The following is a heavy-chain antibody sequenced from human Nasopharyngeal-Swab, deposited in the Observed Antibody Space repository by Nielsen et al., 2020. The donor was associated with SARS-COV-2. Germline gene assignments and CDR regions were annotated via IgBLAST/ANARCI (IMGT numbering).Heavy chain of an antibody. V-gene: IGHV4-39*01. J-gene: IGHJ4*02. Sequence: SETLSLTCTVSGGSILDTDYYWAWIRQPPGKGLEWVGSIYSRGSTSHNPSLRSRVTISVDAFKNQFSLKLNSLTAADTAMYYCAKPYGAFLGGGFDSWGQGTLVTVSS. D-gene: IGHD3-16*01. CDR1: GGSILDTDYY. CDR2: IYSRGST. CDR3: AKPYGAFLGGGFDS.